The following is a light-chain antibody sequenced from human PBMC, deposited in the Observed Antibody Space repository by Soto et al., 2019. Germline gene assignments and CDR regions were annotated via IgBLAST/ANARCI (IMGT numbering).Light chain of an antibody. Sequence: IQMTQSPSTLSASVGDRITITCRASQGISSYLAWYQQKPGKAPKLLIYAASTLQSGVPSRFSGSGSGTDFTLTISCLQSEDFATYYCQQYYSYPWTFGQGTKVDIK. J-gene: IGKJ1*01. V-gene: IGKV1-8*01. CDR3: QQYYSYPWT. CDR1: QGISSY. CDR2: AAS.